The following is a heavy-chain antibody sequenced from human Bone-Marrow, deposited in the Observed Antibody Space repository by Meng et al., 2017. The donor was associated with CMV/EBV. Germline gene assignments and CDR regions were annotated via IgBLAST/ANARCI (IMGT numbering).Heavy chain of an antibody. CDR2: ISSSSSYI. CDR1: GFTFSDYS. D-gene: IGHD2-2*01. CDR3: ARALIVVVPAVTDGMDV. V-gene: IGHV3-21*01. Sequence: GESLKISCAASGFTFSDYSMNWVRQAPGKGLEWVSSISSSSSYIYYADSVKGRFTISRDNAKSSLYLQMNSLRAEDTAMYYCARALIVVVPAVTDGMDVWGQGTTVTVSS. J-gene: IGHJ6*02.